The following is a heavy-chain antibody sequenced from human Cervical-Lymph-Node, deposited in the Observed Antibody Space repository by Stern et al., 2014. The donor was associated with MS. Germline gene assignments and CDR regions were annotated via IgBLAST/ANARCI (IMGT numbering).Heavy chain of an antibody. CDR3: ARERKVERSARLLVSFDV. CDR1: GASFSDNY. CDR2: INSMGGT. J-gene: IGHJ3*01. Sequence: QVQLQQWGAGLLRPSETLSLTCAVHGASFSDNYWSWIRQTPGKGLEWIGEINSMGGTTYNPSLRSRPTLSVAPSRNQFPLNLSPLTAADTAMYYCARERKVERSARLLVSFDVWGQGTLVTVSS. D-gene: IGHD1-1*01. V-gene: IGHV4-34*01.